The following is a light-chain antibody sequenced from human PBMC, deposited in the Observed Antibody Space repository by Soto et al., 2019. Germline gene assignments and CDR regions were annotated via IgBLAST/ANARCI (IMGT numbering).Light chain of an antibody. Sequence: QSVLTQPPSTSGTPGQRMTISCSGSGSNIGSYTVNWYQQVPGTAPRLLIYSNNQRPSGVPDRFSASKSGTSVSLAITGLQSDDEADYYCAAWDDSLNAVVFGGGTKVTVL. J-gene: IGLJ2*01. CDR2: SNN. CDR1: GSNIGSYT. V-gene: IGLV1-44*01. CDR3: AAWDDSLNAVV.